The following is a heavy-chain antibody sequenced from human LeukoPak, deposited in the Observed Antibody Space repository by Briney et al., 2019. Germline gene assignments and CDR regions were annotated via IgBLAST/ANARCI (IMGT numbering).Heavy chain of an antibody. V-gene: IGHV3-23*01. D-gene: IGHD2-21*01. CDR2: LTNSGDTT. Sequence: GGSLRLSCAASGFTFSIFAMTWVRQAPGKGLQWVSALTNSGDTTYYADSVKGRFTISRDNSRNTLYLQMNFLRADDTAVYYCAKNFGGLDFWGQGTLVTVSS. J-gene: IGHJ4*02. CDR3: AKNFGGLDF. CDR1: GFTFSIFA.